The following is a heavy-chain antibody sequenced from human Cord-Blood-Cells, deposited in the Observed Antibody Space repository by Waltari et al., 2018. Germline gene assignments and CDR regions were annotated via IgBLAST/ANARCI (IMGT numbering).Heavy chain of an antibody. D-gene: IGHD6-13*01. CDR2: ISSSGSTL. J-gene: IGHJ3*02. CDR3: ARDGYSSSLEPSPPAFDI. CDR1: GFTFSDYY. Sequence: QVQLVESGGGLVKPGGSLRLSGAASGFTFSDYYMSWISQAPGKGLEWVSYISSSGSTLYYADSVKGRFTISRDNAKNSLYLQMNSLRAEDTAVYYCARDGYSSSLEPSPPAFDIWGQGTMVTVSS. V-gene: IGHV3-11*01.